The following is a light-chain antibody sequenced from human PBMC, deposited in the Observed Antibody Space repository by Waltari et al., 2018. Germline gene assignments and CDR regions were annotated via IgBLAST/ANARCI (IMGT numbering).Light chain of an antibody. CDR1: QGISST. Sequence: AIQLTQSPSSLSASVGDRVTITCRASQGISSTLAWYQQKPGKARKLLIYDASSLESGVPSRFSGSGSGTDFTLTISRLQPEDFATYYCQQFNSYPLTFGGGTKVEIK. CDR3: QQFNSYPLT. J-gene: IGKJ4*01. CDR2: DAS. V-gene: IGKV1-13*02.